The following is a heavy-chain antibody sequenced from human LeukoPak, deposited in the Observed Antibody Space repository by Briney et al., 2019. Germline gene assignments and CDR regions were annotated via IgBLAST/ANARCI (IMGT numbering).Heavy chain of an antibody. CDR1: GLTFSKYG. J-gene: IGHJ4*02. V-gene: IGHV3-21*05. CDR3: AREYSSTWYAGRGLFDY. Sequence: GGCLRLSCAASGLTFSKYGMNWVRQAPGKGREGLAYISNSGSERNYAQSVKGRVNTSSDNAKNSLYLQLNSLRAEDTAMYYCAREYSSTWYAGRGLFDYWGQGTLVTVSS. CDR2: ISNSGSER. D-gene: IGHD6-13*01.